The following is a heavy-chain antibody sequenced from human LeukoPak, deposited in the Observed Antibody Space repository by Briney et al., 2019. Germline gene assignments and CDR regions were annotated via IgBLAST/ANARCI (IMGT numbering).Heavy chain of an antibody. V-gene: IGHV4-4*07. CDR2: IYTSGNT. D-gene: IGHD4-17*01. J-gene: IGHJ5*02. CDR3: ARLTVTTWDWFDP. CDR1: GGSISSYY. Sequence: PSETLSLTCTVSGGSISSYYWSWIRQPAGKGLEWIGRIYTSGNTNYNPSPKSRVTMSVDTSKNQFSLKLSSVTAADTAVYYCARLTVTTWDWFDPWGQGTLVTASS.